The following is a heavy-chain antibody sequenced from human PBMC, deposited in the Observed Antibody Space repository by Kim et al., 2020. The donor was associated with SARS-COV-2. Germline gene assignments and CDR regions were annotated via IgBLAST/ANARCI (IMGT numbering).Heavy chain of an antibody. D-gene: IGHD3-10*01. V-gene: IGHV3-30*18. J-gene: IGHJ4*01. Sequence: GGSLRLSCAASGFTFSSYGMHWVRQAPGKGLEWVAVISYDGSNKYYADSVKGRFTISRDNSKNTLYLQMNSLRAEDTAVYYCAKDEIIAYGSGSHEDYWG. CDR3: AKDEIIAYGSGSHEDY. CDR2: ISYDGSNK. CDR1: GFTFSSYG.